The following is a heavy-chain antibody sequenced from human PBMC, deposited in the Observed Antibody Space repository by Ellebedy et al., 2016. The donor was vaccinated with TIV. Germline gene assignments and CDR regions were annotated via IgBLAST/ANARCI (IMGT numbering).Heavy chain of an antibody. CDR1: GYSFTSYW. V-gene: IGHV5-51*01. Sequence: GESLKISCKGSGYSFTSYWIGWVRQMPGKGLEWMGIIYPGDSEIRYSPSFQGQVTISADKSINTAYLQWSSLKASDTAMYHCARHSYGSASYYWVDYWGQGTLVTVSS. CDR3: ARHSYGSASYYWVDY. CDR2: IYPGDSEI. J-gene: IGHJ4*02. D-gene: IGHD3-10*01.